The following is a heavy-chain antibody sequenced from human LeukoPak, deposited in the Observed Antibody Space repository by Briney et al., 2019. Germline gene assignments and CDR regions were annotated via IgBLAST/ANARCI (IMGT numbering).Heavy chain of an antibody. D-gene: IGHD2-15*01. CDR2: INHSGST. CDR3: ASENYSRYFDY. J-gene: IGHJ4*02. CDR1: GGSISSSSYY. V-gene: IGHV4-39*07. Sequence: PSETLSLTCTVSGGSISSSSYYWGWIRQPPGKGLEWIGEINHSGSTNYNPSLKSRVTISVDTSKNQFSLKLSSVTAADTAVYYCASENYSRYFDYWGQGTLVTVSS.